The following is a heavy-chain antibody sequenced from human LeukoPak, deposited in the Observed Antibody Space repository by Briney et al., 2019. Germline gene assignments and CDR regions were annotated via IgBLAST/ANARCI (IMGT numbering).Heavy chain of an antibody. CDR1: GFTFSTYS. V-gene: IGHV3-33*08. J-gene: IGHJ4*02. D-gene: IGHD3-10*01. CDR3: ARTNTMVRGAIIEPLDY. CDR2: IWYDGSNK. Sequence: PGGSLRLSCAASGFTFSTYSMNWVRQTPGKGLEWVAFIWYDGSNKYYADSVKGRFTISRDNSKNTLYLQMNSLGAEDTAVYYCARTNTMVRGAIIEPLDYWGPGTLVTVSS.